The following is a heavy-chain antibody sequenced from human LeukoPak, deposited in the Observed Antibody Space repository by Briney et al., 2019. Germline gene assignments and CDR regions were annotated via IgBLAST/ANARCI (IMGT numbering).Heavy chain of an antibody. CDR1: GWSFSGYY. D-gene: IGHD2-2*01. V-gene: IGHV4-34*01. CDR2: INHSGST. CDR3: ARGVPSRDVVVPAATFDY. J-gene: IGHJ4*02. Sequence: SETLSLTCAVYGWSFSGYYWSWIRQPPGKGLEWIGEINHSGSTNYNPSLKSRVTISVDTSKNQFSLKLSSVTAADTAVYYCARGVPSRDVVVPAATFDYWGQGTLVTVSS.